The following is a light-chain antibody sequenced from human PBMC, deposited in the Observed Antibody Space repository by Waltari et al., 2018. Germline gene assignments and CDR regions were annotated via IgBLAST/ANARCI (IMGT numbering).Light chain of an antibody. J-gene: IGLJ2*01. Sequence: SSELTQDPAVSVALGQTVRITHSGHSLRTYYASCYQQKPGQAPVLVFYGKNNRPSGIPDRFSDSSSGNTASLIITGTQAEDGAVYYCNSRDTIGDHVVFGGGTKLTVL. CDR1: SLRTYY. V-gene: IGLV3-19*01. CDR2: GKN. CDR3: NSRDTIGDHVV.